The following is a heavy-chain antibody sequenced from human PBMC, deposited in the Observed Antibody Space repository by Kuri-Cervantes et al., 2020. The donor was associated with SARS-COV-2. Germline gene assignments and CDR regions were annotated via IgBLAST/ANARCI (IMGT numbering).Heavy chain of an antibody. Sequence: GESLKISCAAPGFTFSSYSMNWVRQAPGKGPEWVSYISSSSSTIYYADSVKGRFTISRDNAKNSLYLQMNSLRDEDTAVYYCARDGSDDFWSGHELGMDVWGQGTTVTVSS. CDR2: ISSSSSTI. D-gene: IGHD3-3*01. CDR1: GFTFSSYS. J-gene: IGHJ6*02. CDR3: ARDGSDDFWSGHELGMDV. V-gene: IGHV3-48*02.